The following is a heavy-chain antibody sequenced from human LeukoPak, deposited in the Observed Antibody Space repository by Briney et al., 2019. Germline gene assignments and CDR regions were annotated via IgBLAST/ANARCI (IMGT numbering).Heavy chain of an antibody. CDR1: GFTFSSYW. CDR2: IKQDESEK. Sequence: GGSLRLSCAASGFTFSSYWMKWVRQAPGKGLEWVASIKQDESEKYYVPSVKGRFTISGDNAKTSLYLQMNSLRVEDTAVYYCARAGLPWALDYWGQGTLVTVSS. J-gene: IGHJ4*02. V-gene: IGHV3-7*01. D-gene: IGHD5-12*01. CDR3: ARAGLPWALDY.